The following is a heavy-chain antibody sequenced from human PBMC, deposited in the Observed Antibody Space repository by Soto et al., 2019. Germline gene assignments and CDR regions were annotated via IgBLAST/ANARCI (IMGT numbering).Heavy chain of an antibody. J-gene: IGHJ6*02. CDR2: IDPSDSYT. V-gene: IGHV5-10-1*01. D-gene: IGHD3-9*01. CDR3: ARQLTYDFVAGYAQGGMDV. CDR1: EYSFTSYG. Sequence: ESLKISCNGSEYSFTSYGISWVRQMPRKGPEWMGRIDPSDSYTNYSPSFQGHVTISADKSISTAYLQWSSLKGSDTAMYYCARQLTYDFVAGYAQGGMDVWGQGTTVTVS.